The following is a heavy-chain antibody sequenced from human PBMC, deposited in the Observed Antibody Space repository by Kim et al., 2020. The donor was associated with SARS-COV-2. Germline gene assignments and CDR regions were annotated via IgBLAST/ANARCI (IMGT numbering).Heavy chain of an antibody. V-gene: IGHV3-7*01. Sequence: GSLRLSCAASGFTFSGNWMSWVRQAPGKGLEWVANIKEDGSEKYYVDSVKGRFTISRDNAKNSLYLQMNSLRAEDTAVYYCVRDVQWVAPFDYWGQGTLVTVSS. CDR1: GFTFSGNW. CDR3: VRDVQWVAPFDY. J-gene: IGHJ4*02. CDR2: IKEDGSEK. D-gene: IGHD6-19*01.